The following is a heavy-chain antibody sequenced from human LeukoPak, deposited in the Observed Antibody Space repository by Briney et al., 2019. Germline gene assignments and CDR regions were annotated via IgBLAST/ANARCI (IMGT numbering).Heavy chain of an antibody. CDR2: ISGSEDRT. Sequence: GGSLRLSCGASGFTFSSYAMSWVRQAPGKGLEWVSVISGSEDRTLYADSVKGRFTISRDNSKNTLSLQMNSLRAEDTVVYYCAKGGGTNGWYRHYDYWGQGTLSPSPQ. V-gene: IGHV3-23*01. CDR1: GFTFSSYA. D-gene: IGHD6-19*01. J-gene: IGHJ4*02. CDR3: AKGGGTNGWYRHYDY.